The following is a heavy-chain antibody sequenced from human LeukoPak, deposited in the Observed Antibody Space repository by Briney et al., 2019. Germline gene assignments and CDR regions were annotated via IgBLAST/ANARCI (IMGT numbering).Heavy chain of an antibody. D-gene: IGHD6-13*01. V-gene: IGHV3-30*18. J-gene: IGHJ5*02. CDR3: AKGGQQLASGWFDP. CDR1: GFTFSSYG. Sequence: PGRSLRLSCAASGFTFSSYGMLWVRQAPGKGLEWVAVISYDGSNKYYADSVKGRFTISRDNSKNTLYLQMNSLRAEDTAVYYCAKGGQQLASGWFDPWGQGTLVTVSS. CDR2: ISYDGSNK.